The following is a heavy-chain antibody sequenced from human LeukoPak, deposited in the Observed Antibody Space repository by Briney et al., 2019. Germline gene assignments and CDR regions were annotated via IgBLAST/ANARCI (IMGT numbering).Heavy chain of an antibody. CDR3: ARTARYYGFFPLDY. J-gene: IGHJ4*02. V-gene: IGHV3-48*03. CDR1: GLTFSSYE. D-gene: IGHD3-10*01. Sequence: GGSLRLSCAASGLTFSSYEMNWVRQAPGKGLEWVSYISSSGSTIYYADSVKGRFTISRDNAKNSLYLQMNSLRAEDTAVYYCARTARYYGFFPLDYWGQGTLVTVSS. CDR2: ISSSGSTI.